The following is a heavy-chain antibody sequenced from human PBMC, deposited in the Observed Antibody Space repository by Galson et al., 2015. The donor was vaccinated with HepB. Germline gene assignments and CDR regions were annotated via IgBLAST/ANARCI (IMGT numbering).Heavy chain of an antibody. Sequence: SLRLSCAASGFTFSSYSMNWVRQAPGKGLEWVSYISSSSSTIYYADSVKGRFTISRDNAKNSLYLQMNSLRDEDTAVYYCARDYDFWSGYSNNWFDPWGQGTLVTVSS. CDR3: ARDYDFWSGYSNNWFDP. J-gene: IGHJ5*02. D-gene: IGHD3-3*01. CDR1: GFTFSSYS. V-gene: IGHV3-48*02. CDR2: ISSSSSTI.